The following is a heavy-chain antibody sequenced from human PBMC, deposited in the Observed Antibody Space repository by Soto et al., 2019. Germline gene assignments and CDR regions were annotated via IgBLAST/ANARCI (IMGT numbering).Heavy chain of an antibody. Sequence: QVQLVQSGVEVKAPGASVKVSCTASGYTFTTSSISWVRQSPGQGLEWMGWISGYNGNTNYAQKFQGRVTLTTDTSTNTAYMELRSLRSDDTAVYYCARGGISPDYWGQGTLVTVSS. D-gene: IGHD3-10*01. J-gene: IGHJ4*02. CDR2: ISGYNGNT. V-gene: IGHV1-18*01. CDR1: GYTFTTSS. CDR3: ARGGISPDY.